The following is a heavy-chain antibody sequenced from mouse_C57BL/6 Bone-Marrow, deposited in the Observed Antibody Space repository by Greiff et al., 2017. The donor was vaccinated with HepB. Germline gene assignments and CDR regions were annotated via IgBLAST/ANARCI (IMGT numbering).Heavy chain of an antibody. V-gene: IGHV1-4*01. D-gene: IGHD2-4*01. CDR2: INPSSGYT. CDR3: AFYDNDYFDY. Sequence: VKLVESGAELARPGASVKMSCKASGYTFTSYTMHWVKQRPGQGLEWIGYINPSSGYTKYNQKFKDKATLTADKSSSTAYMQLSSLTSEDSAVYYCAFYDNDYFDYWGQGTTLTGSS. J-gene: IGHJ2*01. CDR1: GYTFTSYT.